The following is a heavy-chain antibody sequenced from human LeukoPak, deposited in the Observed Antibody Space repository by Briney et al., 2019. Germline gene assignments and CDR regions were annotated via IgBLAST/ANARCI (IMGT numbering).Heavy chain of an antibody. D-gene: IGHD2-2*01. Sequence: GGSLRLSCAASGFTFSSYSMNWVRQAPGKGLEWVSYISSSSSTIYYADSVKGRFTISRDNAKNSLYLQMNSLRAEDTAVYYCASAAAIAYCSSTSCHDYWGQGTLVTVSS. V-gene: IGHV3-48*04. CDR2: ISSSSSTI. CDR3: ASAAAIAYCSSTSCHDY. CDR1: GFTFSSYS. J-gene: IGHJ4*02.